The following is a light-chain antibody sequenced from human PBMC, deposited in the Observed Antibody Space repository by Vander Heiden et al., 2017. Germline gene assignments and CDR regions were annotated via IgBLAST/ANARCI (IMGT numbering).Light chain of an antibody. Sequence: SYELTQPLSVSVALGQTARITCGGNNIGSKNVHWYQQKPGQAPVLVIYRDRNRPSGIPGRFSGSNSGNTATLTISRAQAGDEADYYCQVWDSTVVFGGGTKLTVL. CDR2: RDR. CDR3: QVWDSTVV. V-gene: IGLV3-9*01. CDR1: NIGSKN. J-gene: IGLJ2*01.